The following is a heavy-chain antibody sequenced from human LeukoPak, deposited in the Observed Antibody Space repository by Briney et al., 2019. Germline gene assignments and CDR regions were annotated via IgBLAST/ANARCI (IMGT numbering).Heavy chain of an antibody. Sequence: PSETLSLTCTVSGGSISTYYWNWIRQPPGKGLEWIGYIYYNGSTNYNPSLKSRVTISVDTSKNQFSLKLSSVTAADTAVYYCARPLGDSSGYYYVGAFDIWGQGTMVTVSS. D-gene: IGHD3-22*01. CDR3: ARPLGDSSGYYYVGAFDI. J-gene: IGHJ3*02. CDR1: GGSISTYY. V-gene: IGHV4-59*01. CDR2: IYYNGST.